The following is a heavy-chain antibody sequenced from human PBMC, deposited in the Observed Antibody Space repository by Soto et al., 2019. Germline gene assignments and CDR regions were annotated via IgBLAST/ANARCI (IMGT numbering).Heavy chain of an antibody. J-gene: IGHJ4*02. D-gene: IGHD5-12*01. CDR3: ARDLGYSGFL. CDR1: GFTFSSYA. Sequence: EVQLLESGGGLVQPGGSLRLSCAASGFTFSSYALIWVRQAPGKGLEWVSSISSSSSYIYYADSVKGRFTISRDNAKNSLYLQMNSLRAEDTAVYYCARDLGYSGFLWGQGTLVTVSS. CDR2: ISSSSSYI. V-gene: IGHV3-21*01.